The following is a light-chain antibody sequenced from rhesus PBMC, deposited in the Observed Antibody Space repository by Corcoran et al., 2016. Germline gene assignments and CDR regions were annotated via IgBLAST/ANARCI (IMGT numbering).Light chain of an antibody. CDR1: QGIRNS. J-gene: IGKJ1*01. Sequence: DIQMTQSPSSLSASVGDTVTITCRASQGIRNSLAWYQHKPGKAPKPLNYSASNLESGIPSRFSGSGSGTDFTLTISSLQPEDFAIYYWQQHNSYPWTCGQGTKVEIK. CDR2: SAS. CDR3: QQHNSYPWT. V-gene: IGKV1S14*01.